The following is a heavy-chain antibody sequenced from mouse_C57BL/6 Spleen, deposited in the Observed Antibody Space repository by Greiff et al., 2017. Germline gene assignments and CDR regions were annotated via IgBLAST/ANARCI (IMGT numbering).Heavy chain of an antibody. CDR3: TRKIPRNGYFDV. Sequence: VQLQQPGAELVKPGASVKMSCKASGYTFTSYWIPWVKQRPGQGLEWIGDIYPGSGSTNYNEKFKSKATLTVDTSSSTAYMQLSSLTSEDSAVYGWTRKIPRNGYFDVWGTGTTVTVSS. CDR1: GYTFTSYW. J-gene: IGHJ1*03. V-gene: IGHV1-55*01. CDR2: IYPGSGST.